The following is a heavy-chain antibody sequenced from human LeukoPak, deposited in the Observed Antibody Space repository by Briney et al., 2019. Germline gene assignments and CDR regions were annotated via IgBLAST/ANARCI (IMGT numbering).Heavy chain of an antibody. CDR1: GDSVSSTNYY. V-gene: IGHV4-39*07. J-gene: IGHJ5*01. CDR3: AREGAYRTYGDYSPFDF. Sequence: PSETLSLTCVVSGDSVSSTNYYWGWIRQPPGKGLEWIGTTHYSGNTYYNPSLKSRVTIPLDTSKNQFSLRLNSVTAADTAVYYCAREGAYRTYGDYSPFDFWGQGILVTVSS. D-gene: IGHD4-17*01. CDR2: THYSGNT.